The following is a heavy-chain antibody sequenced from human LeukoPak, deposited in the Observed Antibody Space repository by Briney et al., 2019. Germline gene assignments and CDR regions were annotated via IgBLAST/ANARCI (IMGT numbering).Heavy chain of an antibody. Sequence: GGSLRLSCAASGFSFSSHEMNWVRQAPGKGLEWVSYINSGGSTIYYADSLKGRFTISRDNAKSSLFLQMNSLRAEDTAVYYCAREAVAATNYFDYWGQGTLVTVSS. V-gene: IGHV3-48*03. J-gene: IGHJ4*02. CDR2: INSGGSTI. CDR1: GFSFSSHE. D-gene: IGHD6-13*01. CDR3: AREAVAATNYFDY.